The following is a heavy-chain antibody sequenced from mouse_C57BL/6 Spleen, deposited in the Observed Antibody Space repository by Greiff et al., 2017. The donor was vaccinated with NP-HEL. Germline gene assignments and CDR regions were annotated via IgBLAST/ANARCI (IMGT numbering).Heavy chain of an antibody. Sequence: QVQLQQPGAELVRPGSSVKLSCKASGYTFTSYWMDWVKQRPGQGLEWIGNIYPSDSETHYNQKFKDKATLTVDKSSSTAYMQLSSLTSEDSAVYYCARGTTAGAMDYWGQGTSVTVSS. J-gene: IGHJ4*01. V-gene: IGHV1-61*01. D-gene: IGHD1-2*01. CDR3: ARGTTAGAMDY. CDR1: GYTFTSYW. CDR2: IYPSDSET.